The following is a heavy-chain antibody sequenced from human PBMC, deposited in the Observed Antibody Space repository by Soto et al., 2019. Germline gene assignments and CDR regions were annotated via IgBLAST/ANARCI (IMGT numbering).Heavy chain of an antibody. CDR3: ARHEQHACMDV. CDR2: IYYSGST. V-gene: IGHV4-39*01. J-gene: IGHJ6*02. D-gene: IGHD6-13*01. Sequence: QLQLQESGPGLVKPSETLSLTCTVSGGSISSSSYYWGWIRQPPGKGLEWIGSIYYSGSTYYNPSLKSRVTIAVDTSKNQFSLKLSSVTAADTAVYYCARHEQHACMDVWGQGTTVTVSS. CDR1: GGSISSSSYY.